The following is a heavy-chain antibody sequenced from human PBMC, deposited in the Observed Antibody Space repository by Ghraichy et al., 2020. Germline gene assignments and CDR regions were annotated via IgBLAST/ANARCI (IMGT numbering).Heavy chain of an antibody. J-gene: IGHJ5*02. CDR2: IYHNGRT. Sequence: SETLSLTCTVSGDSLNNYYWSWIRQAPGKGLEWIGSIYHNGRTKYNPSLKSRVTMSVDPSKNQFSLSLTSVTAADTAVFYCARDQEWRASSSGFDPWGKGTLVSVSP. D-gene: IGHD2-2*01. V-gene: IGHV4-59*01. CDR3: ARDQEWRASSSGFDP. CDR1: GDSLNNYY.